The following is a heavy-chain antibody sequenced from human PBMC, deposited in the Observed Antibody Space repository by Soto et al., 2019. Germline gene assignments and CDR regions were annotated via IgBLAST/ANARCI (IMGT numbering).Heavy chain of an antibody. V-gene: IGHV2-5*02. Sequence: QITLKESGPPLVKPTQTLTLTCTFSGFSLSTSGVGVGWIRQPPGKALEWLALIYWDDDKRYSPSLKSRLTITKDTSKNQVVLTMTNMDPVDTATYYCSRESPDVNFDYWGQGTLVTVSS. CDR2: IYWDDDK. CDR1: GFSLSTSGVG. CDR3: SRESPDVNFDY. J-gene: IGHJ4*02.